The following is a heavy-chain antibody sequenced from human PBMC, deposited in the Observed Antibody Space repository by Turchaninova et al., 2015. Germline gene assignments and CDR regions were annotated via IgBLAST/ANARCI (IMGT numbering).Heavy chain of an antibody. D-gene: IGHD3-16*01. CDR2: IRADKGDT. CDR1: GYSFTTYY. V-gene: IGHV1-18*01. J-gene: IGHJ5*02. CDR3: AREFEVNWFDP. Sequence: QVRLVQSGAEVKKPGASLKVSCKASGYSFTTYYLTWVRHAPGQGLEWMGWIRADKGDTAYAQNLQGRITMTTDTSTNTAYMELRGLRSDDTAVYYCAREFEVNWFDPWGQGTLVTVSS.